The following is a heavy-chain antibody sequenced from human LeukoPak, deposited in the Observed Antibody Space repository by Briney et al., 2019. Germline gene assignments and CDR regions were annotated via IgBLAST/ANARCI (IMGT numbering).Heavy chain of an antibody. V-gene: IGHV1-2*02. CDR1: GYTFTGYY. D-gene: IGHD3-16*02. Sequence: ASVKVSCKASGYTFTGYYMHWVRQAPGQGLEWMGWINPNSGGTNYAQKFQGRVTMTRDTSISTAYMELSRLRSDDTAVYYCARAWFTRLGELSPDRAFDYWGQGTLVTVSS. CDR3: ARAWFTRLGELSPDRAFDY. J-gene: IGHJ4*02. CDR2: INPNSGGT.